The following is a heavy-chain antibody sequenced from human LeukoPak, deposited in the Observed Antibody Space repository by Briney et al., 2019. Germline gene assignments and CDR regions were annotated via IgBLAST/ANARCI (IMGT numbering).Heavy chain of an antibody. D-gene: IGHD6-13*01. CDR2: ISWNSDNI. CDR3: AKDSSSWDNYLDS. CDR1: GFTFDDYG. Sequence: PGRSLRLSCAASGFTFDDYGMHWVRQVPGKGLEWVSGISWNSDNIGYADSVRGRFTISRDNAKNSLFLQMNSLRAEDMALYYCAKDSSSWDNYLDSWGQGTLVTVSS. J-gene: IGHJ4*02. V-gene: IGHV3-9*03.